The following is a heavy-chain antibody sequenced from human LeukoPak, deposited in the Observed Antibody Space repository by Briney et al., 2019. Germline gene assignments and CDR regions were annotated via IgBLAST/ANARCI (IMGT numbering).Heavy chain of an antibody. CDR2: IKQDGSEK. CDR3: ARDTSTVTTGYFDL. V-gene: IGHV3-7*01. J-gene: IGHJ2*01. Sequence: PGGSLRLSCAASGFSFSSYWMSWVRQAPGKGLEWVANIKQDGSEKYYVDSVKGRFTISRDNAKNSLYLQMNSLRAEDTAVYYCARDTSTVTTGYFDLWGRGTLVTVSS. CDR1: GFSFSSYW. D-gene: IGHD4-17*01.